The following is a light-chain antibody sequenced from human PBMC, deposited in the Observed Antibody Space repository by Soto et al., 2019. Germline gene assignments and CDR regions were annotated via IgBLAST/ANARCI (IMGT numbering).Light chain of an antibody. V-gene: IGLV2-14*01. Sequence: QSALTQPASVSGSPGQSITISCTGTSSDVGNYKYVSWYQEHPGKAPRLIIYQVTSRPSGVSNRFSGSKSGNTASLTISGLQAEDEADYYCTSFSTGSSYVIFGGGTKVTVL. CDR2: QVT. J-gene: IGLJ2*01. CDR1: SSDVGNYKY. CDR3: TSFSTGSSYVI.